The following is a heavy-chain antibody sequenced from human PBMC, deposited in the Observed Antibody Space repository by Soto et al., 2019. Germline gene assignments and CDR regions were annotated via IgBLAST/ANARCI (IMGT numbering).Heavy chain of an antibody. Sequence: PSATLYLTCTVFGGSISSSSYYWVWIRQPPGKGLEWIGSIYYSGSTYYNPSLKSRVTISVDTSKNQFSLKLSSVTAADTAVYYCARIRAGPFDYWGQGTLVTVSS. CDR2: IYYSGST. D-gene: IGHD6-19*01. CDR1: GGSISSSSYY. CDR3: ARIRAGPFDY. J-gene: IGHJ4*02. V-gene: IGHV4-39*01.